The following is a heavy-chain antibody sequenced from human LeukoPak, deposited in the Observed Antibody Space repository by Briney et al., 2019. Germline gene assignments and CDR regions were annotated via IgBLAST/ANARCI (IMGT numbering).Heavy chain of an antibody. CDR2: IYYSGST. J-gene: IGHJ5*02. Sequence: SETLPLTCTVSGGSISNYYWSWIRQPPGKGLEWIGYIYYSGSTNYNPSLKSRVTISVDTSKNQFSLKLRSLTAADTAVYYCARHVGYGNNWFDPWGQGTLVTVSS. CDR3: ARHVGYGNNWFDP. D-gene: IGHD5-18*01. CDR1: GGSISNYY. V-gene: IGHV4-59*08.